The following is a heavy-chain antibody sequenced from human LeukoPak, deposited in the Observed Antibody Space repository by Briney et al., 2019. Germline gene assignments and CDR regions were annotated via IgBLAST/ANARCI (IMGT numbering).Heavy chain of an antibody. CDR2: MNPNSGNT. V-gene: IGHV1-8*01. CDR3: ATVIREGNWFDP. D-gene: IGHD3-16*02. CDR1: GYTITSHD. J-gene: IGHJ5*02. Sequence: GASVKVSCKASGYTITSHDINWVRQATGQGLEWMGWMNPNSGNTGYAQKFQGRVTMTRNTSISTAYMELSSLRSEDTAVYYCATVIREGNWFDPWGQGTLVTVSS.